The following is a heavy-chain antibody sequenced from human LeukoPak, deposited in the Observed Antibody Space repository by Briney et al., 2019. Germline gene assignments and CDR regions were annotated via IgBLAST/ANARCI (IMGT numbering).Heavy chain of an antibody. D-gene: IGHD3-22*01. CDR3: AREANDSSGYYIFDY. Sequence: ASVTVSCKASGYTFTGYYMHWVRQAPGQGVEWMGWINTNSGGTNYAQKVEGRVTMTRDTSISRVYMELSRLISDDTAVYYCAREANDSSGYYIFDYWGQGTLVTVSS. CDR2: INTNSGGT. V-gene: IGHV1-2*02. J-gene: IGHJ4*02. CDR1: GYTFTGYY.